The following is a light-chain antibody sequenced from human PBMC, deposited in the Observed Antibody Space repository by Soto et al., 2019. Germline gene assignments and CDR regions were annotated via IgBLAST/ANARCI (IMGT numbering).Light chain of an antibody. CDR3: QQYGSSPPIT. V-gene: IGKV3-20*01. J-gene: IGKJ5*01. CDR1: QSVSSSY. Sequence: EIVLTQSPGTLSLSPGERATLSCRASQSVSSSYLAWYQQKPGQAPRLLIWGASSRATGIPDRFSGSGSGTDSTLTISRLEPEDFAVYYCQQYGSSPPITFGQGTRLEIK. CDR2: GAS.